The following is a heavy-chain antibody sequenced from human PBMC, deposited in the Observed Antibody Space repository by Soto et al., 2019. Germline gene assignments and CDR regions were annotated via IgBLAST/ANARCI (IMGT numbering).Heavy chain of an antibody. D-gene: IGHD4-4*01. Sequence: SVKVSCKASGGTFSSYAISWVRQAPGQGLEWMGGIIPIFGTANYAQKFQGRVTITADESTSTAYMELSSLRSEDTAVYYCARDGTVTTDYYYGMDVWGQGTTVTVSS. CDR3: ARDGTVTTDYYYGMDV. V-gene: IGHV1-69*13. CDR2: IIPIFGTA. J-gene: IGHJ6*02. CDR1: GGTFSSYA.